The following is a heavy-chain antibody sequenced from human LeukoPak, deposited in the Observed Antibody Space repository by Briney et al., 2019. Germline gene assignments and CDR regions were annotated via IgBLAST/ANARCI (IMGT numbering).Heavy chain of an antibody. J-gene: IGHJ4*02. Sequence: KPGGSMRLSCAASGFTFSSYSMNWVRQAPGKGLEWVSSISSSSSYIYYADSVKGRFTISRDNAKNSLYLQMNSLRAEDTAVYYCARDRPLYDFWRGYDWWGQGTLVTVSS. D-gene: IGHD3-3*01. CDR1: GFTFSSYS. CDR3: ARDRPLYDFWRGYDW. V-gene: IGHV3-21*01. CDR2: ISSSSSYI.